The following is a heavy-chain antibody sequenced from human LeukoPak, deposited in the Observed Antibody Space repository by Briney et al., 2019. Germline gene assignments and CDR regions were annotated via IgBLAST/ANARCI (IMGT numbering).Heavy chain of an antibody. CDR2: IIPIFGTA. CDR3: AGSGDYFDY. J-gene: IGHJ4*02. CDR1: GGTFSSYA. D-gene: IGHD2-15*01. V-gene: IGHV1-69*05. Sequence: GASVKVSCKASGGTFSSYAISWVRQAPGQGLEWMGRIIPIFGTANYAQKFQGRVKITTDESTSTAYMERSSLRSEDTAVYYCAGSGDYFDYWGQGTLVTVSS.